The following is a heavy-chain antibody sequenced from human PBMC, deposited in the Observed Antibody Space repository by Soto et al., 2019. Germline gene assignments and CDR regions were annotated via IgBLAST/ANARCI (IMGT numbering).Heavy chain of an antibody. Sequence: DVQLVESGGGLVKPGGSLRLSCAASGFTFSTYNMNWVRQAPGKGLEWVSSIPSSTSDIFYAYSVKGRFTISRDNAKISLYLQMNSLRAEDTAVYYCASDLGGILRFGESWGQGTLGTVSS. J-gene: IGHJ5*02. CDR2: IPSSTSDI. D-gene: IGHD3-10*01. CDR3: ASDLGGILRFGES. CDR1: GFTFSTYN. V-gene: IGHV3-21*04.